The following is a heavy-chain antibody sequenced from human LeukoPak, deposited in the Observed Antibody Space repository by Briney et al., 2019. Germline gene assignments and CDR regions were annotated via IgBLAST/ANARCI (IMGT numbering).Heavy chain of an antibody. CDR3: ARAYDIYSRRIDD. D-gene: IGHD3/OR15-3a*01. CDR2: ISPNSGGT. V-gene: IGHV1-2*02. J-gene: IGHJ4*01. CDR1: GYTFTVFD. Sequence: ASVDGYPKASGYTFTVFDLDWVRQAPGQGLEWMGWISPNSGGTKYAQKFQGRVTMTRDTSISTAYMELSRLRSDDTAVYYCARAYDIYSRRIDDWGRAPLVTVSS.